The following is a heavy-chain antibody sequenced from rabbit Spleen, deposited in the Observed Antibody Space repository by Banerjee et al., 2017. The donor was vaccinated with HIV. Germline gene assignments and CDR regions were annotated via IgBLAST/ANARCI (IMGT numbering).Heavy chain of an antibody. V-gene: IGHV1S39*01. D-gene: IGHD6-1*01. CDR1: GFDFSSYG. J-gene: IGHJ4*01. Sequence: QEQLVESGGGLVQPGGSLKLSCKASGFDFSSYGVSWVRQAPGKGLEWIGYIDPVFGSTYYANWVNGRFTISKPSSTTVTLQMTSLTAADTATFYCGNADGTIDFAFGLWGPGTLVTVS. CDR2: IDPVFGST. CDR3: GNADGTIDFAFGL.